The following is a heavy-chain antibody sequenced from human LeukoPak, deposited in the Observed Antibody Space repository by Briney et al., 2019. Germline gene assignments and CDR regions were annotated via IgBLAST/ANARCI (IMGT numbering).Heavy chain of an antibody. Sequence: SETLSLTCTVSGYSISSGYYWGWIRQPPGKGLEWIGSFYDSGNTYYNPSLKSRVTISVDTSKNQFSLKLSSVTAADTAVYYCARGASGSYYNLVGWGQGTLVTVSS. D-gene: IGHD3-10*01. CDR1: GYSISSGYY. V-gene: IGHV4-38-2*02. J-gene: IGHJ4*02. CDR3: ARGASGSYYNLVG. CDR2: FYDSGNT.